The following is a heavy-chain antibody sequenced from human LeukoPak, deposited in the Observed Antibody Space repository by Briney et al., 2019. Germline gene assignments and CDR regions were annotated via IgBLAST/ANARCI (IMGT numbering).Heavy chain of an antibody. J-gene: IGHJ4*02. D-gene: IGHD4-17*01. V-gene: IGHV4-34*01. CDR1: GGSFSGYY. CDR2: INHSGST. CDR3: ASSTTVSDFGY. Sequence: SETLSLTCAVYGGSFSGYYGSWIRQPPGKGLEWIGEINHSGSTNYNPSLKSRVTISVDTSKNQFSLKLSSVTAADTAVYYCASSTTVSDFGYWGQGTLVTVSS.